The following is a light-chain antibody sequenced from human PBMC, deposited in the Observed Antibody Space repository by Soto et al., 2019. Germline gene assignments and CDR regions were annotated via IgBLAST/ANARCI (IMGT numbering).Light chain of an antibody. Sequence: DIQMTQSPSSLSASVGDRVTITFRASQSITTYLNWYQQKPGEAPKVLIYAASSLQSGVPSRFSGSGSGTDFTLTISSLQPEDFATYYCQQTDNFPLTFGQGTDWRL. J-gene: IGKJ5*01. CDR3: QQTDNFPLT. CDR2: AAS. CDR1: QSITTY. V-gene: IGKV1-39*01.